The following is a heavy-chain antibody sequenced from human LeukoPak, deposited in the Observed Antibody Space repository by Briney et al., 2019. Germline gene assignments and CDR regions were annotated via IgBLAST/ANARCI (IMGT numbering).Heavy chain of an antibody. CDR2: VGVSGANT. V-gene: IGHV3-23*01. CDR3: AKRVAVTTTRYFDY. Sequence: PGGSLRLSCAASGFTFSNYAMSWVRQAPGKGLEWVSTVGVSGANTFYADSAKGRYTISRDNSENTLYLQMNSLRAEDTAVYYCAKRVAVTTTRYFDYWGQGTLVTVSS. D-gene: IGHD4-17*01. J-gene: IGHJ4*02. CDR1: GFTFSNYA.